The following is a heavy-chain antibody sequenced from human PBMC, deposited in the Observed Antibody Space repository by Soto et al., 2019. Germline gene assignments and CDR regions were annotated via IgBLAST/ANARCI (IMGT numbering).Heavy chain of an antibody. CDR2: ISYDGSNK. CDR1: GFTFSSYA. Sequence: GGSLRLSCAASGFTFSSYAMHWVRQAPGKGLEWVAVISYDGSNKYYADSVKGRFTISRDNSKNTLYLQMNSLRAEETAVYYCARDLGDIVVVPTAVSYGMDVWGQGTTVTVSS. CDR3: ARDLGDIVVVPTAVSYGMDV. V-gene: IGHV3-30-3*01. D-gene: IGHD2-2*01. J-gene: IGHJ6*02.